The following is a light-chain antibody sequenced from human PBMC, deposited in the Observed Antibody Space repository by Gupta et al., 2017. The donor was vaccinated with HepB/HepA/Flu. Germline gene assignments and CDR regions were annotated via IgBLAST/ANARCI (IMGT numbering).Light chain of an antibody. CDR1: KLGEKY. Sequence: SFELTQPPAVSVSPGQTASITCSGDKLGEKYACWYQQKPGQSPVLVSYQDNKRPSGLPERFAGSNSGTTAILTISGTQAMDEAYYYCQAWDSSTPVVFGGGTKLTVL. V-gene: IGLV3-1*01. CDR2: QDN. J-gene: IGLJ2*01. CDR3: QAWDSSTPVV.